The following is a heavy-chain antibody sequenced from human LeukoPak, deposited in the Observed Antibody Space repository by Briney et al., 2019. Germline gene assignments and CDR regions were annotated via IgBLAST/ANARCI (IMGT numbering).Heavy chain of an antibody. J-gene: IGHJ5*02. CDR2: INPNSGGT. D-gene: IGHD2-2*01. CDR3: ARGRRREYQLLYNWFDP. Sequence: ASVKVSCKASGYTFNGYYMHRVRQAPGRGLEWMGWINPNSGGTNYAQKFQGRVTMTRDTSISTAYMELSRLRSDDTAVYYCARGRRREYQLLYNWFDPWGQGTLVTVSS. V-gene: IGHV1-2*02. CDR1: GYTFNGYY.